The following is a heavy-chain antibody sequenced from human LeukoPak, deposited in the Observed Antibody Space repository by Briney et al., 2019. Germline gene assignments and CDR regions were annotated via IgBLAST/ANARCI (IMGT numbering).Heavy chain of an antibody. CDR1: GFTFNNYG. V-gene: IGHV3-23*01. J-gene: IGHJ4*02. D-gene: IGHD3-22*01. CDR2: ISGSSDT. Sequence: GGSLRLSCAASGFTFNNYGMSWVRQAPGKGLEWVSSISGSSDTYYADSVKGRFTISRDNSKNTLYLQMNSLRAEDTAVYYCAKDFRSGYYDYWGQGTLVSVSS. CDR3: AKDFRSGYYDY.